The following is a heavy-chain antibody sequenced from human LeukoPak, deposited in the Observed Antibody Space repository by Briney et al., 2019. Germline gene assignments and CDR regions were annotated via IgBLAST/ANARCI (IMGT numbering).Heavy chain of an antibody. CDR2: IHNNGDI. Sequence: SETLSLTCIVSGDSIGSYYWNWIRQAPGKALEWIGHIHNNGDIAYNFSLKSRVTISMDTSKNQFSLKLSSVTAADTAVYYCGRWGYFDSGNYFVVDYWGQGTVVTVSS. D-gene: IGHD3-22*01. CDR3: GRWGYFDSGNYFVVDY. CDR1: GDSIGSYY. V-gene: IGHV4-59*01. J-gene: IGHJ4*02.